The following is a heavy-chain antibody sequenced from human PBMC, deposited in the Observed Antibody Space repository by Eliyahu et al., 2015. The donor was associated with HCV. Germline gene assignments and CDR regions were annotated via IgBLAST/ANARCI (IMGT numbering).Heavy chain of an antibody. CDR2: IYTSGTT. V-gene: IGHV3-53*01. J-gene: IGHJ4*02. CDR3: VRDKPPLKSDWYVNFDY. D-gene: IGHD3-9*01. CDR1: GXSVNXNY. Sequence: EVQLVESGGGLIQPGGSLRLSXAASGXSVNXNYMSWVRQAPGKGLEWVSIIYTSGTTYYADSVKGRFTISRDNSKNTLYLQMNSLTAEDTAVYYCVRDKPPLKSDWYVNFDYWGQGTLVTVSS.